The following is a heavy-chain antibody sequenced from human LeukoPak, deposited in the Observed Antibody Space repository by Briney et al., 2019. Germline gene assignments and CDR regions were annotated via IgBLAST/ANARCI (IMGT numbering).Heavy chain of an antibody. D-gene: IGHD5-18*01. V-gene: IGHV1-2*06. CDR3: AKAEYTYGLAY. J-gene: IGHJ4*02. CDR1: GYTFTGYY. Sequence: ASVKVSCKASGYTFTGYYMHWVRQAPGQGLEWMGRISPNSGYTNYAQKFQGRVTMTRDTSISTAYMELSRLRSDDTAVYYCAKAEYTYGLAYWGQGTLVTVSS. CDR2: ISPNSGYT.